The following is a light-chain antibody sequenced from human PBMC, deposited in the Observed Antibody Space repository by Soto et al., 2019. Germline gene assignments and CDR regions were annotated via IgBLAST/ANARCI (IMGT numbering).Light chain of an antibody. CDR3: QQRGSWPAT. V-gene: IGKV3-11*01. Sequence: EIVLTQSPATLSLSPGERATLSCRASQSVSSYLAWYQQKPGQAPRLLIYDASNRATGIPARFSGSGSGTDFTLTISSLEPEDSAIYYCQQRGSWPATFGPGTKVEIK. CDR1: QSVSSY. J-gene: IGKJ3*01. CDR2: DAS.